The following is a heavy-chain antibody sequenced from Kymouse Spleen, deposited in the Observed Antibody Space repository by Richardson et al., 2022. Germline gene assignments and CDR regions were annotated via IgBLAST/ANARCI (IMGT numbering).Heavy chain of an antibody. CDR2: INTNTGNP. J-gene: IGHJ6*02. V-gene: IGHV7-4-1*01. Sequence: QVQLVQSGSELKKPGASVKVSCKASGYTFTSYAMNWVRQAPGQGLEWMGWINTNTGNPTYAQGFTGRFVFSLDTSVSTAYLQICSLKAEDTAVYYCAREGITMVRGVISYYYYYYGMDVWGQGTTVTVSS. CDR3: AREGITMVRGVISYYYYYYGMDV. D-gene: IGHD3-10*01. CDR1: GYTFTSYA.